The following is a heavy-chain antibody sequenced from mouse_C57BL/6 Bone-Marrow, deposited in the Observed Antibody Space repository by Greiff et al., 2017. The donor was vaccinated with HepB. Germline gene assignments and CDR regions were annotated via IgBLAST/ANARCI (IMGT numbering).Heavy chain of an antibody. CDR2: IYPGSGST. D-gene: IGHD1-1*01. V-gene: IGHV1-55*01. CDR1: GYTFTSYW. J-gene: IGHJ3*01. Sequence: QVQLQQPGAELVKPGASVKMSCKASGYTFTSYWITWVKQRPGQGLEWIGEIYPGSGSTNYNEKFKSKATLTVDTSSSTAYMQLSSLTSEDSAVYYCARYGGSSYGFAYWGQGTLVTVSA. CDR3: ARYGGSSYGFAY.